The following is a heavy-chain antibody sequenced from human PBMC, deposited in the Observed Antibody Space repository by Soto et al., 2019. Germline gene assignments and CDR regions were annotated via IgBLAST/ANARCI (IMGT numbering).Heavy chain of an antibody. V-gene: IGHV4-59*08. CDR2: IYYSGST. CDR3: ARARYSGYDYYYYYYMDV. D-gene: IGHD5-12*01. Sequence: SETLSLTCTVSGGSISSYYWSWIRQPPGKGLEWIGYIYYSGSTNYNPSLKSRVTISVDTSKNQFSLKLSSVTAADTAVYYCARARYSGYDYYYYYYMDVWGKGTTVTVSS. CDR1: GGSISSYY. J-gene: IGHJ6*03.